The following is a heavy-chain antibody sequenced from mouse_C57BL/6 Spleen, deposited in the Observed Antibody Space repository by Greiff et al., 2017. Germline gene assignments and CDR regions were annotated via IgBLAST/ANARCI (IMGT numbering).Heavy chain of an antibody. CDR1: GYTFTDYY. CDR3: APYYYGSSSEEYFDV. J-gene: IGHJ1*03. V-gene: IGHV1-26*01. Sequence: EVQLQQSGPELVKPGASVKISCKASGYTFTDYYMNWVKQSHGKSLEWIGDINPNNGGTSYNQKFKGKATLTVDKSSSTAYIELRSLTSEDSAVYYCAPYYYGSSSEEYFDVWGTGTTVTVSS. CDR2: INPNNGGT. D-gene: IGHD1-1*01.